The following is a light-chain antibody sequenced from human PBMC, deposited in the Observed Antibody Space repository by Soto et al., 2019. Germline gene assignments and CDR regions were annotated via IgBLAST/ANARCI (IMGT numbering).Light chain of an antibody. CDR2: DTS. J-gene: IGKJ5*01. Sequence: MVLTQYPTTLSVSPGERATLSCRASQSVSIKLAWYQQKPGQAPRLLIHDTSTRATGIPARFSGSGSGTEFTLTISSLQSEDFAVYYCQQYNNWPPIPFGQGTRLEIK. CDR3: QQYNNWPPIP. CDR1: QSVSIK. V-gene: IGKV3-15*01.